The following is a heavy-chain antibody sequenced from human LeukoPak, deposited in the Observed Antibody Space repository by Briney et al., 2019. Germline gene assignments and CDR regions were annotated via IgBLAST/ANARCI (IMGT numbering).Heavy chain of an antibody. CDR3: ARGSADGDYLFY. D-gene: IGHD4-17*01. CDR2: IYSGGTT. CDR1: GLTFRSYA. V-gene: IGHV3-53*01. J-gene: IGHJ4*02. Sequence: GGSLRLSCAASGLTFRSYAMSWIRQAPGKGLEWVSVIYSGGTTYYADSVKGRFTISRDNSKNTLYLQMNSLRAEDTAVYYCARGSADGDYLFYWGQGTLVTVSS.